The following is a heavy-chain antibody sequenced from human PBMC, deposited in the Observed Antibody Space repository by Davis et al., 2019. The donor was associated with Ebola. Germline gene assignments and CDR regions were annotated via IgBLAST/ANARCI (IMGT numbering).Heavy chain of an antibody. V-gene: IGHV5-51*01. J-gene: IGHJ3*02. CDR3: ARRVKRHGAFDN. Sequence: GESLKISCKGSGYSFTSYWIGWVRQMPGKGLEWSGIIYPGDSDTRYSPSFQGQVTISAGKSISTAYLQWSSLKASDTAMYYCARRVKRHGAFDNWGQRTMVTVS. CDR2: IYPGDSDT. CDR1: GYSFTSYW. D-gene: IGHD4-23*01.